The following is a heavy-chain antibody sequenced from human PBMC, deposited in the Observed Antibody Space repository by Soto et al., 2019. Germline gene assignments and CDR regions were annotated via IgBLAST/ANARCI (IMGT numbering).Heavy chain of an antibody. CDR1: GGSIRGFY. CDR3: ARGRAIYGEWDYLDS. D-gene: IGHD1-26*01. V-gene: IGHV4-59*01. Sequence: QVQLQESGPRLVKPSETLSLTCSVSGGSIRGFYWTWIRQSPGRGLQLLGFISDNGNTNSDASLKGRLTISLDTSKNQFSLRLTSVTAADTALYYCARGRAIYGEWDYLDSWGQGAPVTVSS. J-gene: IGHJ4*02. CDR2: ISDNGNT.